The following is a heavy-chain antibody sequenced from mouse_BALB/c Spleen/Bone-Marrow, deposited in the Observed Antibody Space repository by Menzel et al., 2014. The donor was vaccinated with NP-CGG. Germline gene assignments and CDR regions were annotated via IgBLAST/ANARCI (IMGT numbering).Heavy chain of an antibody. CDR1: GFDFSRYW. D-gene: IGHD1-2*01. CDR3: ARLHYYGSFAY. J-gene: IGHJ3*01. Sequence: EVKLQESGGGLVQPGGSLKLSCAASGFDFSRYWMSWVRQAPGKGLEWIGEINPDSSTINYTPSLKDKFIISRDNAKNTLYLQMSKVRSEDTALYYCARLHYYGSFAYWGRGTLVTVSA. V-gene: IGHV4-1*02. CDR2: INPDSSTI.